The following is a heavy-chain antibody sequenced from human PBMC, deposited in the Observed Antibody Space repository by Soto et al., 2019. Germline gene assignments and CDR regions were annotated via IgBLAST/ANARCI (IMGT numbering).Heavy chain of an antibody. J-gene: IGHJ4*02. D-gene: IGHD3-3*01. CDR2: MYPGDSDT. V-gene: IGHV5-51*01. CDR3: ARLPRDCNKTSCYYADH. Sequence: GESLKISCRGSGYDFNTNWFGWVRQLRGRGLEWVGIMYPGDSDTRYNPSLQGHVTLSVDVTVSTAFLQWRSLETSDTGMYFCARLPRDCNKTSCYYADHWGQGTQVTVSS. CDR1: GYDFNTNW.